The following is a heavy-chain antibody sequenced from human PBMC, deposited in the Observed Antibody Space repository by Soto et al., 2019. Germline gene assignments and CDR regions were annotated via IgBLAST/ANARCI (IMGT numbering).Heavy chain of an antibody. CDR3: GITYYDFYV. D-gene: IGHD3-3*01. V-gene: IGHV3-64*01. J-gene: IGHJ6*04. CDR2: VSRNGINT. CDR1: GLSFSSYD. Sequence: EEQLVQSGGGLVQTGGSLRLSCAASGLSFSSYDLFWVRQAPGKVLEYVSAVSRNGINTYYSNSVKGRFTISRDNSKNIMYLPMGTLRAEDMAVYDCGITYYDFYVWGKGTTVIVSS.